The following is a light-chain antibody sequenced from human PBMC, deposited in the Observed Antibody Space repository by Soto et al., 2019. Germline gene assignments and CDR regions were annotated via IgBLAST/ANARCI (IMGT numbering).Light chain of an antibody. J-gene: IGKJ3*01. CDR2: DAS. CDR3: QQSFASPFT. V-gene: IGKV3-11*01. Sequence: EIVLTQSPATLSLSPGEGATLSCRASQSIGTYLAWYQHKPGQAPRLLIYDASNRATGIPARFSGSGSGTDFSLTISSLQPEDFAAYSCQQSFASPFTFGPGTRIDIK. CDR1: QSIGTY.